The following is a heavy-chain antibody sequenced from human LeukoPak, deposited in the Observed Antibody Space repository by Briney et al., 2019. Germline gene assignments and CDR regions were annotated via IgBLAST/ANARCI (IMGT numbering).Heavy chain of an antibody. CDR1: GGSISSSSYY. J-gene: IGHJ5*02. CDR3: ARRLAAAAGRWFDP. Sequence: SETLSLTCTVSGGSISSSSYYWGWIRQPPGKGLEWIGSIYYSGSTYYNPSLKSRLTISVDTSKHQFSLKLSSVTAADPAVYYCARRLAAAAGRWFDPWGQGTLVTVSS. V-gene: IGHV4-39*01. CDR2: IYYSGST. D-gene: IGHD6-13*01.